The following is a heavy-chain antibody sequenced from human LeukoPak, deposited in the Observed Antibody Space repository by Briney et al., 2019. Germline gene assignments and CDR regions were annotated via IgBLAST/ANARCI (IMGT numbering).Heavy chain of an antibody. CDR1: GFTFSSYS. V-gene: IGHV3-21*01. Sequence: GGSLRLSCAASGFTFSSYSMNWVRQAPGKGLEWVSSISSSSSYIYYADSVKGRFTISRDNAKNSLYLQMNSLRAEDTAVYYCARYGGNSGPFDYWGQGTLVTVSS. J-gene: IGHJ4*02. CDR2: ISSSSSYI. D-gene: IGHD4-23*01. CDR3: ARYGGNSGPFDY.